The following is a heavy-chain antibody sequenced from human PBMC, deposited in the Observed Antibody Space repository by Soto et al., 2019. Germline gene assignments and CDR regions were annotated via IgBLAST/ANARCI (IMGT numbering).Heavy chain of an antibody. D-gene: IGHD3-10*01. J-gene: IGHJ5*02. V-gene: IGHV3-11*05. CDR2: ISRSRSYT. CDR3: ARDHYGPGWFDP. CDR1: GFTFSDYY. Sequence: QVQLVESGGGLVKPGGSLRLSCAASGFTFSDYYMSWIRQAPGKGLEWVSYISRSRSYTNYADSVKGRFTISRDNAKNSLYLQMNSLRAEDTAVYYCARDHYGPGWFDPWGHGTLVTVSS.